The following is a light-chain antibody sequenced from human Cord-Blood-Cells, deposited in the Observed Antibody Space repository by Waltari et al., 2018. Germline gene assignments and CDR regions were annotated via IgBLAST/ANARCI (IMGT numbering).Light chain of an antibody. CDR3: AAWDDSLNGWV. J-gene: IGLJ3*02. V-gene: IGLV1-44*01. CDR2: SNN. Sequence: QSVLTQPPSASATPGQRVTISCSASSSNIGSNTVTWYQQLPGTAPKLLIYSNNQRPSGVPDRFSGSKSGTSASLAISGLQSEDEADYYCAAWDDSLNGWVFGGGTKLTVL. CDR1: SSNIGSNT.